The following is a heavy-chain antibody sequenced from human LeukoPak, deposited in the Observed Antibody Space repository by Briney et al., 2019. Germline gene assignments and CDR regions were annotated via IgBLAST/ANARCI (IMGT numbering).Heavy chain of an antibody. V-gene: IGHV3-11*01. J-gene: IGHJ4*02. CDR1: GFTFSDYY. Sequence: PGGSLRLSCAASGFTFSDYYMSWIRQAPGKGLEWVSYISSTGSTKFYADSVKGRFTISRDNSKNTLYLQMNSLRAEDTAVYYCAKDPVADLEYFDYWGQGTLVTVSS. D-gene: IGHD6-19*01. CDR2: ISSTGSTK. CDR3: AKDPVADLEYFDY.